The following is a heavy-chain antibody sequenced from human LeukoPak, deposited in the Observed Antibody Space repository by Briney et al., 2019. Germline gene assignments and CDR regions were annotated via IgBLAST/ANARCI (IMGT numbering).Heavy chain of an antibody. CDR1: GGSINSYY. V-gene: IGHV4-4*07. CDR3: ARYGSTVFDI. D-gene: IGHD2-2*03. CDR2: IYSSGST. Sequence: PSETLSPTCSVSGGSINSYYWSWIRQPAGKGLEWIGRIYSSGSTNYNPSLKSRVTMSVDTSKNQFSLKLSSVTAADTTVYYCARYGSTVFDIWGRGTMVTVSS. J-gene: IGHJ3*02.